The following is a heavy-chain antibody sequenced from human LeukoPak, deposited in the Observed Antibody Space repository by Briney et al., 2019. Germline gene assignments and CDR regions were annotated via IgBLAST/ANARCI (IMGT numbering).Heavy chain of an antibody. V-gene: IGHV3-30*18. CDR3: AKGVVAATNAAYYGMDV. CDR1: GFTFSNYV. D-gene: IGHD2-15*01. CDR2: IPYDESDK. J-gene: IGHJ6*02. Sequence: PGGSLRLSCAASGFTFSNYVMHWVRQAPGKGLEWVAVIPYDESDKYYADSVKGRFTISRDNSKNTLYLQMNSLRPEDTAVYYCAKGVVAATNAAYYGMDVWGQGTTVTVSS.